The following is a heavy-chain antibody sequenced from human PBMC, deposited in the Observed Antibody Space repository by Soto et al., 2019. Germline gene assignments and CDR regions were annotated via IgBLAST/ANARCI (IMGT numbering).Heavy chain of an antibody. J-gene: IGHJ5*02. D-gene: IGHD2-2*01. CDR1: GGSISSVSYY. Sequence: WETLSLTCSVSGGSISSVSYYWGWIRQPPGKGLEWIGSIYYSGSAYYSPSLKSRVTMSVDTSKNQLSLELRSVTAADTAVYYCARLHCNSPNCVPLDPWGQGTLVTVSS. V-gene: IGHV4-39*01. CDR3: ARLHCNSPNCVPLDP. CDR2: IYYSGSA.